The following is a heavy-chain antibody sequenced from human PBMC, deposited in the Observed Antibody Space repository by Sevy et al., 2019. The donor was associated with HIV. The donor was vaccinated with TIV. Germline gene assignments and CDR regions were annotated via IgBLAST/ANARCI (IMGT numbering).Heavy chain of an antibody. CDR1: GVTFNNYA. CDR3: AKRVGDTGGVFDY. Sequence: GGSLRLSCAASGVTFNNYAMSWVRQAPGKGLEWVAVISGSGGSTNYADAAKGRFTISRDNSKNTLYLQMNSLRAEDTAVYYCAKRVGDTGGVFDYWGQGTLVTVSS. J-gene: IGHJ4*02. CDR2: ISGSGGST. V-gene: IGHV3-23*01. D-gene: IGHD1-26*01.